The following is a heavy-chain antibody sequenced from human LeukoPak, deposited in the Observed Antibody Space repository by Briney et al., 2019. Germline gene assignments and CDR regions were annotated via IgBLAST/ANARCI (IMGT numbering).Heavy chain of an antibody. CDR2: IYTSGGT. CDR1: GGSISSYY. J-gene: IGHJ6*03. V-gene: IGHV4-4*07. CDR3: ARSLTGYHYYMDV. Sequence: SETLSLTCTVSGGSISSYYWSWIRQPAGKGLEWIGRIYTSGGTNYNPSLKSRVTISVDKSKNQFSLKLSSVTAADTAVYYCARSLTGYHYYMDVWGKGTTVTVSS.